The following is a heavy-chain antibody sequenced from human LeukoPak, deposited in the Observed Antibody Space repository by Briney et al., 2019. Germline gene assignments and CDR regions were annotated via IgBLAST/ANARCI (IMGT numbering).Heavy chain of an antibody. V-gene: IGHV4-39*01. Sequence: SETLSLTCTVSGGSISSSSYYWGWIRQPPGTGLEWIGSIYYSGSAYYNPSLKSRVTISVDTSKNQFSLKLSSVTAADTAVYYCARLISGYDEYNWFDPWGQGTLVTVSS. CDR2: IYYSGSA. CDR3: ARLISGYDEYNWFDP. D-gene: IGHD5-12*01. J-gene: IGHJ5*02. CDR1: GGSISSSSYY.